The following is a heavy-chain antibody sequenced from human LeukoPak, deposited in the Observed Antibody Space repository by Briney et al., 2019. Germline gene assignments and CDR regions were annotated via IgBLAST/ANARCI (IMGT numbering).Heavy chain of an antibody. Sequence: ASVTVSCKASGYTFTSYDINWVRQATGQGLEWMGWMNPNSGNTGYAQKFQGRVTMTRNTSISTANMELSSLRSEDTAVYYCARGLARTSMVTRGGGRFDYWGQGTLVTVSS. CDR2: MNPNSGNT. CDR1: GYTFTSYD. D-gene: IGHD5-18*01. J-gene: IGHJ4*02. V-gene: IGHV1-8*01. CDR3: ARGLARTSMVTRGGGRFDY.